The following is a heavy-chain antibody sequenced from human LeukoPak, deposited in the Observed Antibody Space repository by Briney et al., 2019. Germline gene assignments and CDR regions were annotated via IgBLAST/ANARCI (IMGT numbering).Heavy chain of an antibody. CDR1: GFTLSSYE. D-gene: IGHD2-21*02. J-gene: IGHJ4*02. Sequence: GGSLRLSCAASGFTLSSYEMHWVRQAPGKGLVWVSRINSDGSRTGYADSVMGRFTISRNNAKNPLYLQMNSLRAEDTAIYYCARELPREVTLDYWGQGTLVTVSS. CDR2: INSDGSRT. V-gene: IGHV3-74*01. CDR3: ARELPREVTLDY.